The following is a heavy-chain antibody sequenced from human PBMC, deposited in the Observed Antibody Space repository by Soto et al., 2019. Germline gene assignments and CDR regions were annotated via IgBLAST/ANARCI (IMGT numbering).Heavy chain of an antibody. CDR3: ASGYSYYDILTAYAAYGMDV. V-gene: IGHV3-11*01. CDR1: GFTFSDYY. J-gene: IGHJ6*02. Sequence: PGGSLRLSCAASGFTFSDYYMSWVRQAPGEGLELVSYISSSGSTIYYADSVKGRFTISRDNAKNSLYLQMNSLRAEDTAVYYCASGYSYYDILTAYAAYGMDVWGQGTTVTVSS. D-gene: IGHD3-9*01. CDR2: ISSSGSTI.